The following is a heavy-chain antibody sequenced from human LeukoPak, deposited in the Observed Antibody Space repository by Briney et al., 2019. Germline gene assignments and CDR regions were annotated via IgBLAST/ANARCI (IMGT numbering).Heavy chain of an antibody. J-gene: IGHJ4*02. V-gene: IGHV1-46*01. D-gene: IGHD3-10*01. CDR2: INPSGGST. Sequence: ASVKVSCKASGYTFTSYAMNWVRQAPGQGLEWMGIINPSGGSTSYAQKFQGRVTMTRDMSTSTVYMELSSLRSEDTAVYYCATENPLLRITMVRGVKSYFDYWGQGTLVTVSS. CDR1: GYTFTSYA. CDR3: ATENPLLRITMVRGVKSYFDY.